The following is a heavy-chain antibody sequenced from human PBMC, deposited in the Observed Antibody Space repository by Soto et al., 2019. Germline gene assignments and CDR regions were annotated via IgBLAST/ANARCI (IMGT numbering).Heavy chain of an antibody. CDR1: GYTFTSYA. Sequence: ASVKVSCKASGYTFTSYAMHWVRQAPGQRLEWMGWINAGNGNTKYSQKFQGRVTITRDTSASTAYMELSSLRSEDTAVYYCARGVSLYNWFDPWGQGTLVTVPQ. V-gene: IGHV1-3*01. J-gene: IGHJ5*02. CDR3: ARGVSLYNWFDP. CDR2: INAGNGNT.